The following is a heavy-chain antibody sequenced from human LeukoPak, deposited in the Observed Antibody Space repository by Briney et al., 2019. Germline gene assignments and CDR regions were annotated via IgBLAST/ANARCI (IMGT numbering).Heavy chain of an antibody. CDR1: GGSFSGYY. CDR3: ARQYDFWSGYSSRPGYMDV. CDR2: INHSGST. Sequence: KPSETLSLTCAVYGGSFSGYYWSWIRQPPGKGLEWIGEINHSGSTNYNPSLKSRVAISVDTSKNQFSLKLSSVTAADTAVYYCARQYDFWSGYSSRPGYMDVSGKGTTVTVSS. V-gene: IGHV4-34*01. J-gene: IGHJ6*03. D-gene: IGHD3-3*01.